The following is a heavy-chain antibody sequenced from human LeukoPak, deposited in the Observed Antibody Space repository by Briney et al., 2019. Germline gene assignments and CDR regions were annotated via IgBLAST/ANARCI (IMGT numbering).Heavy chain of an antibody. CDR1: GGSISSHY. Sequence: PSETLSLTCTVSGGSISSHYWSWLRQPAGKGLEWIGRIYTSGSTNYNPSLKSRLTISVDTSKNQFSLKLSSVTAADTAVYYCARPKPHYCSSTSCYPYFDYWGQGTLVTVSS. CDR2: IYTSGST. J-gene: IGHJ4*02. V-gene: IGHV4-4*07. D-gene: IGHD2-2*01. CDR3: ARPKPHYCSSTSCYPYFDY.